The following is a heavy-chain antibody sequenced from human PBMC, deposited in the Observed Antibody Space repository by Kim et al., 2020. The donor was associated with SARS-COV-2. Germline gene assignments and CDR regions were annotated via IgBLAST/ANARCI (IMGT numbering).Heavy chain of an antibody. Sequence: GGSLRLSCAASGFTFSDYYMSWIRQAPGKGLEWVSYISSSGSTIYYADSVKGRFTISRDNAKNSLYLQMNSLRAEDTAVYYCARDPTPPLLYSGYDFFGWFDPWGQGTLVTVSS. CDR3: ARDPTPPLLYSGYDFFGWFDP. CDR2: ISSSGSTI. D-gene: IGHD5-12*01. J-gene: IGHJ5*02. CDR1: GFTFSDYY. V-gene: IGHV3-11*01.